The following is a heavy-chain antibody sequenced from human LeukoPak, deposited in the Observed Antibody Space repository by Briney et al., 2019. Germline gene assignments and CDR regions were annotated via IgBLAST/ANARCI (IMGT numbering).Heavy chain of an antibody. J-gene: IGHJ4*02. CDR1: GFTFSSYS. V-gene: IGHV3-21*01. CDR3: AREGLRAYYFDY. CDR2: ISSGSSYI. Sequence: GGSLRLSCAASGFTFSSYSMNWVRQAPGKGLEWVSSISSGSSYIYYADSVKGRFTISRDNAKNSLYLQMNSLRAEDTAVYYCAREGLRAYYFDYWGQGTLVTVSS.